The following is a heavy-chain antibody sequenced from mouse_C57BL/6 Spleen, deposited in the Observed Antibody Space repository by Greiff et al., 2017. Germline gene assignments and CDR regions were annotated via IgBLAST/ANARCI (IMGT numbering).Heavy chain of an antibody. D-gene: IGHD1-1*01. J-gene: IGHJ2*01. CDR3: ARDGAGAPITTVVATHDY. CDR2: IYYSGTI. Sequence: DVKLVESGPGLVKPSQTVFLTCTVTGISITTGNYRWSWIRQFPGNKLEWIGYIYYSGTITYNPSLTSRTTITRDTPKNQFFLEMNSLTAEDTATYYCARDGAGAPITTVVATHDYWGQGTTLTVSS. CDR1: GISITTGNYR. V-gene: IGHV3-5*01.